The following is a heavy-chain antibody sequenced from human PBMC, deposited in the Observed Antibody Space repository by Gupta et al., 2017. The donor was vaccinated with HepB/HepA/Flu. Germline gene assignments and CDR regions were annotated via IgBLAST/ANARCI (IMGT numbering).Heavy chain of an antibody. J-gene: IGHJ6*03. CDR3: ARGRTIFETELMDV. V-gene: IGHV1-69*01. D-gene: IGHD3-3*01. CDR2: IIPIFGTA. Sequence: WMGGIIPIFGTANYAQKFQGRVTITADESTSTAYMELSSLRSEDTAVYYCARGRTIFETELMDVWGKGTTVTVSS.